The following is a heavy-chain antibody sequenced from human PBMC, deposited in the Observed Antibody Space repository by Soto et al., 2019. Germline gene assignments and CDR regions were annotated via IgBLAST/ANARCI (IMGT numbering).Heavy chain of an antibody. CDR1: GGTFSSYA. V-gene: IGHV1-69*13. CDR3: ARDVQSGVNWNYQEGFHWFDP. CDR2: IIPIFGTA. D-gene: IGHD1-7*01. Sequence: GASVKVSCKASGGTFSSYAISWVRQAPGQGLEWMGGIIPIFGTANYAQKFQGRVTITADESTSTAYMELSSLRSEDTAVYYCARDVQSGVNWNYQEGFHWFDPWGQGTPVTVSS. J-gene: IGHJ5*02.